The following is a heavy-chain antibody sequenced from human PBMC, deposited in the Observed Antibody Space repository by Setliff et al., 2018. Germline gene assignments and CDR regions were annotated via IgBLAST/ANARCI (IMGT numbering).Heavy chain of an antibody. CDR3: ARGRNIAARLLDS. CDR1: GGSISSHY. V-gene: IGHV4-59*11. D-gene: IGHD6-6*01. J-gene: IGHJ4*02. Sequence: SETLSLTCTVSGGSISSHYWSWIRQPPGKGLEFIGYVYYSGTTNYDPSLKSRVTISIDTSRDQFSLKLISMIAADTAVYYCARGRNIAARLLDSWGQGTLVTVSS. CDR2: VYYSGTT.